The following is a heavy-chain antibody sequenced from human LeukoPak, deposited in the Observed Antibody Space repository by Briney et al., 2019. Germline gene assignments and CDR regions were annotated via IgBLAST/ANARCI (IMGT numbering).Heavy chain of an antibody. V-gene: IGHV4-61*02. D-gene: IGHD2-15*01. Sequence: SETLSLTCTVSGGSISSGSYYWSWIRQPAGKGLEWIGRIYTSGSTNYNPSLKSRVTISVDTSKNQFSLKLSSVTAADTAVYYCAREGYCSGGSCYPRGYYYYYYMDVWGKGTTVTISS. CDR2: IYTSGST. J-gene: IGHJ6*03. CDR1: GGSISSGSYY. CDR3: AREGYCSGGSCYPRGYYYYYYMDV.